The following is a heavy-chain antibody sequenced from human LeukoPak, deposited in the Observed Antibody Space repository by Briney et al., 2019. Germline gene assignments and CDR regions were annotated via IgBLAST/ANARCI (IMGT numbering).Heavy chain of an antibody. CDR2: INPHSGDT. CDR1: GYTFTNHY. CDR3: ARGVDYYDSRGYYPYYYYMDV. D-gene: IGHD3-22*01. V-gene: IGHV1-2*02. J-gene: IGHJ6*03. Sequence: ASVKVSCKASGYTFTNHYMHWVRQARGQGLEWMGWINPHSGDTNYAQKFQGRVTMTRDTSISTACMELSSLRSEETAVYYCARGVDYYDSRGYYPYYYYMDVRGKGTTVTVSS.